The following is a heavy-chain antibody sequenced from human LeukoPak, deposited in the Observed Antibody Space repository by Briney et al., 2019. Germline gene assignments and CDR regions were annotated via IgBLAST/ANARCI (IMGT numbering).Heavy chain of an antibody. CDR1: GGPMSSRSYY. Sequence: SETLSLTCTVSGGPMSSRSYYWSWIRQPPGKGLEWIGYIYYSGSTNYNPSLKSRVTISVDTSKNQFSLKLSSVTAADTAVYYCASSSGWYVPGYYGMDVWGQGTTVTVSS. CDR3: ASSSGWYVPGYYGMDV. V-gene: IGHV4-61*01. CDR2: IYYSGST. D-gene: IGHD6-19*01. J-gene: IGHJ6*02.